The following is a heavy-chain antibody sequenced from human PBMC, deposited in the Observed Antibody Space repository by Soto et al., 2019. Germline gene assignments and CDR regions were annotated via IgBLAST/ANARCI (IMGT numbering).Heavy chain of an antibody. CDR1: GGTFSSYA. D-gene: IGHD3-10*01. J-gene: IGHJ6*02. CDR2: IIPIFGTA. Sequence: ASVKVSCKASGGTFSSYAISWVRQAPGQGLEWMGGIIPIFGTANYAQKFQGRVTITADESTSTAYMELSSLRSEDTAVYYCARAITMVRGVKSPYYGMDVWGQGTTVTVSS. CDR3: ARAITMVRGVKSPYYGMDV. V-gene: IGHV1-69*13.